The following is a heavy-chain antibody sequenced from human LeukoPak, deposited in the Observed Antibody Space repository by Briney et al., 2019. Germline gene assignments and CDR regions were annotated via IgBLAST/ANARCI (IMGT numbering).Heavy chain of an antibody. Sequence: GGSLRLSCAASGFTFSSYAMSWVRQAPGKGLEWVSAISGSGGSTYYADSVKGRFTISRDNSKNTLYLQMNSLRAEDTAVYYCARDRITIFGVVIKKFDYWGQGTLVTVSS. CDR2: ISGSGGST. CDR3: ARDRITIFGVVIKKFDY. CDR1: GFTFSSYA. D-gene: IGHD3-3*01. V-gene: IGHV3-23*01. J-gene: IGHJ4*02.